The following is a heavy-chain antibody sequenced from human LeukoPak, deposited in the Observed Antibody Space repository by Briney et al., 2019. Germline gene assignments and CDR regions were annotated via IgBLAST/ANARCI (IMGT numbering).Heavy chain of an antibody. CDR1: GFTFSTYA. J-gene: IGHJ4*02. V-gene: IGHV3-23*01. CDR2: ISGSGGST. Sequence: GGSLRLPCAASGFTFSTYAMSWVRQAPGKGLEWVSAISGSGGSTYYADSVKGRFTISRDNSKNTLYLQMNSLRAEDTAVYYCAKATGYCSGGSCYPLWYWGQGTLVTVSS. CDR3: AKATGYCSGGSCYPLWY. D-gene: IGHD2-15*01.